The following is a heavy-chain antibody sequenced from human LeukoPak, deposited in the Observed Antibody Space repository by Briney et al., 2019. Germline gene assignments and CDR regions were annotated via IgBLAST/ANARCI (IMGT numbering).Heavy chain of an antibody. Sequence: SETLSLTCAVSGGSISSGDYSWSWIRQPPGKGLEWIGYIYNGGSAYYNPSLKSRVTISVDRSKNQFSLKLSSVTAADTAVYYCARGRFDGDETGFDYWGQGTLVTVSS. CDR1: GGSISSGDYS. J-gene: IGHJ4*02. CDR2: IYNGGSA. V-gene: IGHV4-30-2*01. CDR3: ARGRFDGDETGFDY. D-gene: IGHD1-1*01.